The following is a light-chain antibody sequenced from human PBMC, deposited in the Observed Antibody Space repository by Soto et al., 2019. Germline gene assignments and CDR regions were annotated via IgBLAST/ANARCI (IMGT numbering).Light chain of an antibody. Sequence: EIVLTHSPGTLSVSPWERVTLXGRASQSVSSTFAWYHQQPAHAPTLLINSESTRATGIPPSFSGSGSGTEFTLTISSLQSEDFAVYYCQQYNNWPPITFGQGTRVEIK. CDR1: QSVSST. J-gene: IGKJ5*01. CDR3: QQYNNWPPIT. V-gene: IGKV3-15*01. CDR2: SES.